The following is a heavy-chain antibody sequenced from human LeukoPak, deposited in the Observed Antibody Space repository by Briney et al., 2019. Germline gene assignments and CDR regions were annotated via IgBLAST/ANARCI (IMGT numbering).Heavy chain of an antibody. J-gene: IGHJ4*02. CDR2: IRYDGSNK. Sequence: GGSLRLSCAASGFTFSSYGMHWVRQAPGKGLEWVAFIRYDGSNKYYADSVKGRFTISRDNSKNTLYLQMNSLRAEDTVVYYCAKDFSSWGDYFDYWGQGTLVTVSS. D-gene: IGHD6-6*01. V-gene: IGHV3-30*02. CDR1: GFTFSSYG. CDR3: AKDFSSWGDYFDY.